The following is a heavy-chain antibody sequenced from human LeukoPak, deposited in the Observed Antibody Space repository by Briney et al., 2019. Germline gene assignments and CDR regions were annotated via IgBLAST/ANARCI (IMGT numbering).Heavy chain of an antibody. Sequence: GASVKVSCKASGGTFSSYAISWVRQAPGQGLEWMGGIIPIFGTANYAQKFQGRVTITTDESTSTAYMELSSLRSEDTAVYYCAVEVATIRNFDYWGQGTLVTVSS. V-gene: IGHV1-69*05. CDR1: GGTFSSYA. J-gene: IGHJ4*02. CDR3: AVEVATIRNFDY. CDR2: IIPIFGTA. D-gene: IGHD5-24*01.